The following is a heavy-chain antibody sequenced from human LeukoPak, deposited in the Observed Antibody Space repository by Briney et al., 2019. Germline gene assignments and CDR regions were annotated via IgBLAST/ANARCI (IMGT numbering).Heavy chain of an antibody. Sequence: SVKVSCKASGGTFSSYAISWVRQAPGQGLEWMGGIIPIFGTANYAQKFQGRVTMTRDTSISTAYMELSRLRSDDTAVYYCARDEFEGVVTGYWGQGTLVTVSS. CDR2: IIPIFGTA. D-gene: IGHD4-23*01. CDR1: GGTFSSYA. CDR3: ARDEFEGVVTGY. V-gene: IGHV1-69*05. J-gene: IGHJ4*02.